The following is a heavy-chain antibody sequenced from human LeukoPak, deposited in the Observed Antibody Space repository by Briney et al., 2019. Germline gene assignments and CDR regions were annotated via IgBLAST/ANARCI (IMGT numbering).Heavy chain of an antibody. J-gene: IGHJ6*02. D-gene: IGHD3-22*01. V-gene: IGHV3-23*01. CDR2: ISGSGDNT. Sequence: PGGSLRLSCAASGFTFSSYAMSWVRQAPGKGLEWVSAISGSGDNTYYAGSVKGRFTIFRDNSKNMLYLQMNSLRAEDTALYYCASQKANFYDSSGDVWGQGTTVTVSS. CDR1: GFTFSSYA. CDR3: ASQKANFYDSSGDV.